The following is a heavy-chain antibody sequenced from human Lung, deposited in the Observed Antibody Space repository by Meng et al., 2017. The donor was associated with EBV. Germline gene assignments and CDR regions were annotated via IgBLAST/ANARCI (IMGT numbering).Heavy chain of an antibody. CDR1: GYTLTSYA. CDR3: ARDLPGGTKGTWLDL. J-gene: IGHJ5*02. CDR2: INAGNGNT. V-gene: IGHV1-3*01. D-gene: IGHD1-14*01. Sequence: QGRLVQSGAEVKKPGASVKVSCKASGYTLTSYAMHWVRQAPGQRLEWMGWINAGNGNTKYSQRFQGRVTITRDTSASTAYMELSSLRSDDTAVYYCARDLPGGTKGTWLDLWGQGTLVTVSS.